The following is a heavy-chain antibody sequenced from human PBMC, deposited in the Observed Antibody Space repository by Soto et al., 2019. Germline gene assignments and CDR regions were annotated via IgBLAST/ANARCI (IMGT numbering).Heavy chain of an antibody. CDR3: ASLLFLKVSGILWTGSADYYYYCMVD. Sequence: GESLKISCKGSGYSFTTYWIGWVRQMPGKGLEWMGIIYPGDSDTRYSPSFQGQVTISADKSINTAYLQWSSLKSSDTAMYYCASLLFLKVSGILWTGSADYYYYCMVDWGKGTTVTVSS. CDR1: GYSFTTYW. D-gene: IGHD3-10*01. V-gene: IGHV5-51*01. CDR2: IYPGDSDT. J-gene: IGHJ6*03.